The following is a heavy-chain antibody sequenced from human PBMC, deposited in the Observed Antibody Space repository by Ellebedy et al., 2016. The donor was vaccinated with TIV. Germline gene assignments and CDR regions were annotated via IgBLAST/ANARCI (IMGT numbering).Heavy chain of an antibody. CDR3: ARCNWDNGSAFDI. D-gene: IGHD7-27*01. CDR1: GDSISSGRHP. Sequence: SETLSLXXAVSGDSISSGRHPWTWIRQSPGKGLEWIGYLFHSGNTNYNPSLKSRVTMSIDRSKRQFSLTLSSVTAADTAVYYCARCNWDNGSAFDIWGQGTTVIVSS. J-gene: IGHJ3*02. V-gene: IGHV4-30-2*06. CDR2: LFHSGNT.